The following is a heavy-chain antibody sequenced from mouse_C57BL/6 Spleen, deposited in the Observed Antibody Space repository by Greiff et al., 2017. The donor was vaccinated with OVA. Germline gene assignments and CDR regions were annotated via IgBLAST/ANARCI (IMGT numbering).Heavy chain of an antibody. D-gene: IGHD1-1*02. J-gene: IGHJ2*01. CDR3: AREGLLWNFDY. Sequence: EVKLQESGPELVKPGASVKMSCKASGYTFTDYNMHWVKQSHGKSLEWIGYINPNNGGTSYNQKFKGKATLTVNKSSSTAYMELRSLTSEDSAVYYCAREGLLWNFDYWGQGTTLTVSS. CDR1: GYTFTDYN. CDR2: INPNNGGT. V-gene: IGHV1-22*01.